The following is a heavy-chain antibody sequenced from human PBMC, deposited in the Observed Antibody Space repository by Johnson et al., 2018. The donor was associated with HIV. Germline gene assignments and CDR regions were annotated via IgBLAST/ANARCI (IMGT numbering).Heavy chain of an antibody. CDR1: GIIFSHYG. CDR2: INWNGGST. V-gene: IGHV3-20*04. CDR3: AREVSLRVGATLPPSYAFDI. Sequence: VQLVESGGGVVRPGGSLRLSCTASGIIFSHYGMRWVRQAPGKGLEWVSGINWNGGSTSYADSVKGRFTISRDNAKTSLYLQVNSLGAEDTALYYCAREVSLRVGATLPPSYAFDIWGQGTLVSVSS. D-gene: IGHD1-26*01. J-gene: IGHJ3*02.